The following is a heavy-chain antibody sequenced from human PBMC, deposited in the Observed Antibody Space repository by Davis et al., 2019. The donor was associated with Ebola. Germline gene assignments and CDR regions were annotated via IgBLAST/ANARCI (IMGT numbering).Heavy chain of an antibody. D-gene: IGHD4-17*01. CDR1: GFSFSDYY. CDR2: VSHVYTTT. CDR3: AKGRYTVTTGIDY. Sequence: GESLKISCAASGFSFSDYYMSWIRQAPGKGLEWVAYVSHVYTTTYNGDSLKGRFTISRDNAKNSLYLQMNSLRAEDTALYYCAKGRYTVTTGIDYWGQGTLVTVSS. V-gene: IGHV3-11*01. J-gene: IGHJ4*02.